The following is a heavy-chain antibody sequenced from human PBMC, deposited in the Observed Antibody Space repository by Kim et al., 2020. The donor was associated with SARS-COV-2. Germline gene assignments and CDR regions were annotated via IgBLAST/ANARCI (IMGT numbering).Heavy chain of an antibody. CDR3: ARVGYGSGSYYRGTYFDY. Sequence: SETLSLTCTVSGYSISSGYYWGWIRQPPGKGLEWIGSIYHSGSTYYNPSLKSRVTISVDTSKNQFSLKLSSVTAADTAVYYCARVGYGSGSYYRGTYFDYWGQGTLVTVSS. D-gene: IGHD3-10*01. V-gene: IGHV4-38-2*02. CDR1: GYSISSGYY. CDR2: IYHSGST. J-gene: IGHJ4*02.